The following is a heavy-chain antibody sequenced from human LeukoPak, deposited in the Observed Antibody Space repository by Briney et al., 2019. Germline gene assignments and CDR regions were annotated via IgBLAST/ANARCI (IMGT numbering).Heavy chain of an antibody. CDR3: TNIVWSDGYNFDY. Sequence: GGSLSPSCAPSGFNFTSDGMHCVRHAPDRGLECGAFIRYDGSNKNYADSVKGRFTISRDNSKSTLYLQMNSLRTEDTAVYYCTNIVWSDGYNFDYWGQGTLVTVSS. CDR1: GFNFTSDG. J-gene: IGHJ4*02. V-gene: IGHV3-30*02. CDR2: IRYDGSNK. D-gene: IGHD5-24*01.